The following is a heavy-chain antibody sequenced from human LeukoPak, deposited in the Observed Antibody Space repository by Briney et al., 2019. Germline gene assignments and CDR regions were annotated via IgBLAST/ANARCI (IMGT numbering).Heavy chain of an antibody. CDR3: ARVKLTGVFDP. CDR1: GGSISSYY. CDR2: IYYSGST. J-gene: IGHJ5*02. Sequence: PSETLSLTCTVSGGSISSYYWSWIRQPPGKGLEWVGYIYYSGSTNCNPSLKSRVTISVDTSKNQFSLKLSSVTAADTAVYYCARVKLTGVFDPWGQGTLVTVSS. D-gene: IGHD7-27*01. V-gene: IGHV4-59*01.